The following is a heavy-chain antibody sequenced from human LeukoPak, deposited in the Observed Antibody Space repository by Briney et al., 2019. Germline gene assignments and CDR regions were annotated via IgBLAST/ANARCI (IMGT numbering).Heavy chain of an antibody. Sequence: SQTLSLTCAISGDSVSSNSVTWNWIRQSPSRGLEWLERTYYRSKWYNDYAVSVKSRITINPDTSKNQFSLQLNSVTPEDTAVYYCASGSYLYYYGMDVWGQGTTVTVSS. CDR3: ASGSYLYYYGMDV. J-gene: IGHJ6*02. D-gene: IGHD1-26*01. CDR2: TYYRSKWYN. V-gene: IGHV6-1*01. CDR1: GDSVSSNSVT.